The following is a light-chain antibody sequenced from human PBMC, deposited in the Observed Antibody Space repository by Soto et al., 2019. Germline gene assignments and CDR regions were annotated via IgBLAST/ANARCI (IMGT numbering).Light chain of an antibody. J-gene: IGLJ2*01. Sequence: QSALTQPPSVSGTPGQRVSISCSGDSSTFANNYVHWYQQVPGAAPKLLIYRSDQRPSGVPERFSGSKSGTSASLTISGLRPEDEAQYYCAAYTGNWNGPVFGGGTKGDRP. CDR3: AAYTGNWNGPV. V-gene: IGLV1-47*01. CDR1: SSTFANNY. CDR2: RSD.